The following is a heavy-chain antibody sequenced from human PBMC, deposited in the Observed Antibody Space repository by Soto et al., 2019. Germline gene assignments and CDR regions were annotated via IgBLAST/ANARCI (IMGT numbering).Heavy chain of an antibody. V-gene: IGHV3-23*01. Sequence: EVQLLESGGGLVQPGGSLRLSCAASGFTFSSYAMSWVRQAPGKGLEWVSAISGSGGSTYYADSVKGRFTISRDNSKNTLDLQMNSLRAEDTAVYYGAKQGYCTNGVCYNPYGMDVWGQGTTVTVSS. CDR1: GFTFSSYA. J-gene: IGHJ6*02. CDR3: AKQGYCTNGVCYNPYGMDV. CDR2: ISGSGGST. D-gene: IGHD2-8*01.